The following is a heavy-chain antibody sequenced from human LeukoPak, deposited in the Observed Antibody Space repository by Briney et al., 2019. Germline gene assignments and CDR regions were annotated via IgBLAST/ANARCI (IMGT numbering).Heavy chain of an antibody. Sequence: PGGSLRLSCAASGFTFSDYYMSWIRQAPGKGLEWVSYISSSGSTIYYADSVKGRFTISRDNAKNSLYLQMNSLRAAATAVYYCARSTWENALDYWGQGTLVTVSS. V-gene: IGHV3-11*04. D-gene: IGHD1-1*01. CDR3: ARSTWENALDY. J-gene: IGHJ4*02. CDR1: GFTFSDYY. CDR2: ISSSGSTI.